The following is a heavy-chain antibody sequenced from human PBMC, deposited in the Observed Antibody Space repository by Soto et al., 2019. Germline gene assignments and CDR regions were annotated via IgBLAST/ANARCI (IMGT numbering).Heavy chain of an antibody. J-gene: IGHJ5*02. Sequence: SVKVSCKASGGIFTRYDIRWVRQAPGQGLEWMGAIIPIFGTANYAQKLQGRVTMATDTSTTTAYMELRSLRSDDTAVYYCAIYSSSPNWFDPWGQGTLVTVSS. CDR2: IIPIFGTA. CDR3: AIYSSSPNWFDP. D-gene: IGHD6-6*01. CDR1: GGIFTRYD. V-gene: IGHV1-69*05.